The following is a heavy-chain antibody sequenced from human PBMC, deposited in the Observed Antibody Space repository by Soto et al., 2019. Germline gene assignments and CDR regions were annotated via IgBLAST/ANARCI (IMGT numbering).Heavy chain of an antibody. CDR3: ARIYRRDGNTYADY. V-gene: IGHV3-48*02. CDR1: GFTFSSFN. CDR2: ISASSTTV. J-gene: IGHJ4*02. Sequence: EVQLVESGGGLVQPGESLRLSCAASGFTFSSFNMHWVRQAPGKGLEWVSYISASSTTVYYAASVKGRFTISRDNAKNSLYLQMNSLRDEDTAVYYCARIYRRDGNTYADYWGQGTLVTVSS. D-gene: IGHD3-16*02.